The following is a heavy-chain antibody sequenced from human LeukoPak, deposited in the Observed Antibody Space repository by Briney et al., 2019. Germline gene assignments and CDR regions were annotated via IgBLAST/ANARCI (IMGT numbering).Heavy chain of an antibody. CDR2: ISGSGGST. V-gene: IGHV3-23*01. J-gene: IGHJ4*02. D-gene: IGHD3-3*01. CDR1: AFTFSDYW. Sequence: GGSLRLSCAASAFTFSDYWMSWVRQAPGKGLEWVSAISGSGGSTYYADSVKGRFTISRDNSKNTLYLQMNSLRAEDTAVYYCASYDFWSGYSTDYWGQGTLVTVSS. CDR3: ASYDFWSGYSTDY.